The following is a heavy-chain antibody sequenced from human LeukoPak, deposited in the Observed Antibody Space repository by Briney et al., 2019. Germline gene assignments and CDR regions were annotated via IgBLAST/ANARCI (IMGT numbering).Heavy chain of an antibody. V-gene: IGHV4-34*01. D-gene: IGHD3-16*01. Sequence: SETLSLTCAVYGGSFSGYYWGWIRQPPGKGLEWIGEINHSGSTNYNPSLKSRVTISVDTSKNQFSLKLSSVTAADTAVYYCARGQFPQLRLNWFDPWGQGTLVTVSS. CDR3: ARGQFPQLRLNWFDP. CDR1: GGSFSGYY. CDR2: INHSGST. J-gene: IGHJ5*02.